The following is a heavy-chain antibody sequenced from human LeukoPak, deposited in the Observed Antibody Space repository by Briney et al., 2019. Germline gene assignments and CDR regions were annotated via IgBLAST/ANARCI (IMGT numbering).Heavy chain of an antibody. D-gene: IGHD1-1*01. V-gene: IGHV4-59*01. J-gene: IGHJ5*02. CDR3: ARHGTSGTNLNWFDP. Sequence: SETLSLTCTVSGGSISSFYWSWIRQPPGKGLEWIGYIYYSGSTNYNPSLKSRVTISVVTSKNQFSLKLSSVTAADTAVYYCARHGTSGTNLNWFDPWGQGTLVTVSS. CDR2: IYYSGST. CDR1: GGSISSFY.